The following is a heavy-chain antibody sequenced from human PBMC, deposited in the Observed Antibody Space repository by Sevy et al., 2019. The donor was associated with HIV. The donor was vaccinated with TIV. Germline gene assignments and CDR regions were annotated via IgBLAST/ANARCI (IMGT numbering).Heavy chain of an antibody. CDR2: MSYNGNT. CDR1: GGSISSDF. CDR3: AREVYDILTGAYYGMDV. V-gene: IGHV4-59*13. Sequence: SETLSLTCTVSGGSISSDFWAWIRQPRGKGLTWIAYMSYNGNTNYNPSFQSRVTTSVDTSKNQFTLKLRSVTAADTAVYYCAREVYDILTGAYYGMDVWGPGTTVTVSS. D-gene: IGHD3-9*01. J-gene: IGHJ6*02.